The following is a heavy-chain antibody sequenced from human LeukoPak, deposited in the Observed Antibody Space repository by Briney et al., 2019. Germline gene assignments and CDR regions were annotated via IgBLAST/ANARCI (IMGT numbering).Heavy chain of an antibody. CDR1: GFTFSGFE. D-gene: IGHD6-13*01. J-gene: IGHJ4*02. CDR3: ARRGYSSNLYYLDH. Sequence: SGGSLRLSCAASGFTFSGFEVNWVRQAPGKGLEWVSYISSSGASIYYADSVKGRFTIARDNAKNSLDLQMNSLRAEDTAVYYCARRGYSSNLYYLDHWGQGTLVTVSS. CDR2: ISSSGASI. V-gene: IGHV3-48*03.